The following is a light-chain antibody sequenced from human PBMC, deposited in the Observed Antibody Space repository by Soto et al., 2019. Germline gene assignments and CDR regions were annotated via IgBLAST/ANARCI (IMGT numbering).Light chain of an antibody. V-gene: IGLV1-36*01. Sequence: QSVLTQPPSVSEAPRQRVTISCSGNSSNIGSNAVNWYQQLPGKAPKLLIYYDDLLPSGVSDRFSGSKSGTSASLAISGLQSEDEADYYCAAWDDSLNGRVFGGGTKLTVL. CDR1: SSNIGSNA. CDR3: AAWDDSLNGRV. J-gene: IGLJ3*02. CDR2: YDD.